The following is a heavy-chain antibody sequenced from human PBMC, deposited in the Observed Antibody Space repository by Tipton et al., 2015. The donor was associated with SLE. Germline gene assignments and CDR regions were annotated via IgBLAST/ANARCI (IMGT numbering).Heavy chain of an antibody. Sequence: TLSLTCIVSGVPISTEPYYWSCVRQSPGKWLAWIGYIYYSGTTYYNPSLKSRVTISVDTSKNQFSLKLSSVTAADTAVYYCARHGGRWLQSDAFDIWGQETMVTVSS. J-gene: IGHJ3*02. D-gene: IGHD5-24*01. CDR3: ARHGGRWLQSDAFDI. V-gene: IGHV4-39*01. CDR2: IYYSGTT. CDR1: GVPISTEPYY.